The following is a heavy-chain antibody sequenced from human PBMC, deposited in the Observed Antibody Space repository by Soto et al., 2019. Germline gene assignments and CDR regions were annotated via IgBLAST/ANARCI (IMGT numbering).Heavy chain of an antibody. CDR3: ARGSAKIAAAGTGAFDI. J-gene: IGHJ3*02. V-gene: IGHV1-46*01. CDR1: GWTFPSYY. Sequence: GAEVQVSCKACGWTFPSYYMHWVRQAPGQGLEWMGIINPSGGSTSYAQKFQGRVTMTRDTSTSTVYMELSSLRSEDTAVYYCARGSAKIAAAGTGAFDIWGQGTMVTVSS. CDR2: INPSGGST. D-gene: IGHD6-13*01.